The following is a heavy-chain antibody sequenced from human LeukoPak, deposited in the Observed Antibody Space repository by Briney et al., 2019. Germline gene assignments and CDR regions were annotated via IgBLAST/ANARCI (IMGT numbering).Heavy chain of an antibody. CDR2: ISPSGTDI. Sequence: GGSLRLSCAVSGFTFTDIYTTWISQPPGKGLESRSYISPSGTDILYADSVKGRFTNPRRDAEHALYLKMSSLRAEDTAVYYCAKVRAYGWFDRWGQGTLVTVSS. CDR3: AKVRAYGWFDR. D-gene: IGHD4-17*01. CDR1: GFTFTDIY. V-gene: IGHV3-11*01. J-gene: IGHJ5*02.